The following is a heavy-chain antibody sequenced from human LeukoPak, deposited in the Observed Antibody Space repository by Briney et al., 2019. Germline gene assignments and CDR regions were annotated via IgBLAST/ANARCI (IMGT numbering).Heavy chain of an antibody. CDR2: IYYSGST. J-gene: IGHJ3*02. CDR3: ARDIRVGYYYDSSGYSEGLHDAFDI. V-gene: IGHV4-31*03. D-gene: IGHD3-22*01. CDR1: GGSISSGGYY. Sequence: PSQTLSLTCTVSGGSISSGGYYWSWIRQHPGKGLEWIGYIYYSGSTYYNPSLKNRVTISVDTSKNQFSLKLSSVTAADTAVYYCARDIRVGYYYDSSGYSEGLHDAFDIWGQGTTVTVSS.